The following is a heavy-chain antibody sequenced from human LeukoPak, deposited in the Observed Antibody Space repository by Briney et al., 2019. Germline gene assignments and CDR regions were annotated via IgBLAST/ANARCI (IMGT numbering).Heavy chain of an antibody. D-gene: IGHD2-21*01. CDR1: GFTFSSYA. V-gene: IGHV3-21*01. CDR2: ISSSSSYI. J-gene: IGHJ4*02. Sequence: GGSLRLSCAASGFTFSSYAMHWVRQAPGKGLEWVSSISSSSSYIYYADSVKGRFTISRDNAKNSLYLQMNSLRAEDTAVYYCARDFGGETDYWGQGTLVTVSS. CDR3: ARDFGGETDY.